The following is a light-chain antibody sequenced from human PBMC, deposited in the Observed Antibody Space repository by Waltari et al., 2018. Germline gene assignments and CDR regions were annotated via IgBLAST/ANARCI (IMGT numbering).Light chain of an antibody. CDR1: QSIGYW. CDR3: QHYNRFSQT. J-gene: IGKJ1*01. V-gene: IGKV1-5*03. CDR2: EAS. Sequence: DIQMTQSPSTLSASVGYRVIITCRASQSIGYWLAWYQQKAGKSPKLLISEASNLESGVPPRFSGSGAETEFTLTISSLQPDDFATYYCQHYNRFSQTFGQGTKVAI.